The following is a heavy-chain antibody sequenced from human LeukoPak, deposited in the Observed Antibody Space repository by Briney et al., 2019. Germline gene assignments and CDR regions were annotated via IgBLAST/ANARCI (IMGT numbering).Heavy chain of an antibody. J-gene: IGHJ3*02. D-gene: IGHD3-10*01. Sequence: SETLSLTCTASGASISSGSYYWSWIRQPAGKGLEWIGRIYTSGSTNYNPSLKSRVTISVDTSKNQFSLKLSSVTAADTAVYYCAREPWEMYGSGSYYNGDAFDIWGQGTMVTVSS. CDR3: AREPWEMYGSGSYYNGDAFDI. CDR2: IYTSGST. CDR1: GASISSGSYY. V-gene: IGHV4-61*02.